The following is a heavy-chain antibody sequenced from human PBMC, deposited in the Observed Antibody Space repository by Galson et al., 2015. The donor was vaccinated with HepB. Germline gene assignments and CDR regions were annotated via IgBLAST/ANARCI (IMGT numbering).Heavy chain of an antibody. CDR3: AREGGGYCSSTSCGWFDP. D-gene: IGHD2-2*01. Sequence: LVKVYCKASGGTFTSYAISWVRQAPGQGLEWMGGIIPIFGTANYAQKFQGRVAITADESTSTAYMELSSLRSGDTVVYYFAREGGGYCSSTSCGWFDPWGQGTLVTVSS. CDR1: GGTFTSYA. V-gene: IGHV1-69*13. CDR2: IIPIFGTA. J-gene: IGHJ5*02.